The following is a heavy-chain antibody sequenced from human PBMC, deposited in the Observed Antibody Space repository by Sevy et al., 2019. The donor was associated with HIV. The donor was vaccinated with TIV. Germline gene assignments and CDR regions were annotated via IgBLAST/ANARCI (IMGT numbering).Heavy chain of an antibody. Sequence: ASVKVSCKASGYTFNYYPMNWVRQAPGQGLEFMAWINTNTGGPTSAHGFTGRFVFSLDTSVNTAYLQINGLKPEDTAGYYWVRGFGRWNDGLDIWGQGTKVTVSS. CDR3: VRGFGRWNDGLDI. V-gene: IGHV7-4-1*02. J-gene: IGHJ3*02. CDR1: GYTFNYYP. D-gene: IGHD3-16*01. CDR2: INTNTGGP.